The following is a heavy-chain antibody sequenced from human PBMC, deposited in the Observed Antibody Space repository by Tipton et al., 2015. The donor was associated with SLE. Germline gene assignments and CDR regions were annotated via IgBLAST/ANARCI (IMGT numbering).Heavy chain of an antibody. CDR1: GGSISSDSYY. J-gene: IGHJ3*02. CDR2: IYYSGAT. Sequence: TLSLTCTVSGGSISSDSYYWGWIRQPPGKGLEWIGSIYYSGATYYNPSLKSRVTISEDTSKNRVSLKLNSVTAADTAVYYCARGEMDVFDIWGQGTVVSVSS. V-gene: IGHV4-39*07. CDR3: ARGEMDVFDI.